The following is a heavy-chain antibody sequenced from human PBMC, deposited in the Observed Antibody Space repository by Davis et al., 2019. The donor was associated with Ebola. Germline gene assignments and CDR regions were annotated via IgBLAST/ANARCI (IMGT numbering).Heavy chain of an antibody. CDR2: INRRGST. CDR1: GGSFSSHY. J-gene: IGHJ4*02. D-gene: IGHD5-18*01. CDR3: ARLPGGDTYGLTSESDY. V-gene: IGHV4-34*01. Sequence: PSETLSLTCTVYGGSFSSHYWSWIRQPPGKGLEWIGEINRRGSTNYSPSLKSRVSISVDTTKNQFSLKLTSVTAADTAVYYCARLPGGDTYGLTSESDYWGQGTLVTVSS.